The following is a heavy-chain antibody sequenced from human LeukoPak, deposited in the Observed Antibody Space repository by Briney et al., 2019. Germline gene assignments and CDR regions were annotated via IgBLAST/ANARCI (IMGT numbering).Heavy chain of an antibody. CDR1: GFTFSSYW. Sequence: GGSLRLSCAASGFTFSSYWMSWVRQAPGKGLEWVANIKQDGSEKYYVDSVKGRFTISRDNAKNSLYLQMNSLRAEDTAVYYCAKVITPSSWYHYYYYYYMDVWGKGTTVTISS. CDR2: IKQDGSEK. J-gene: IGHJ6*03. D-gene: IGHD6-13*01. V-gene: IGHV3-7*01. CDR3: AKVITPSSWYHYYYYYYMDV.